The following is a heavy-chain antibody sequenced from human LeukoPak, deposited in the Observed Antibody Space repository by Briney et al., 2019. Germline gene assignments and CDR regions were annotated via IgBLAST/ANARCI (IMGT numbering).Heavy chain of an antibody. CDR1: GYTFTSYG. Sequence: ASVKVSCKASGYTFTSYGISWVRQAPGQGLEWMGWISAYKGNTKYAQKLQGRVTMTTDTSTSTAYVELRSLRSDDTAVYYCARDRTTVTTGYNWFDPWGQGTLVTVSS. CDR3: ARDRTTVTTGYNWFDP. D-gene: IGHD4-17*01. J-gene: IGHJ5*02. V-gene: IGHV1-18*01. CDR2: ISAYKGNT.